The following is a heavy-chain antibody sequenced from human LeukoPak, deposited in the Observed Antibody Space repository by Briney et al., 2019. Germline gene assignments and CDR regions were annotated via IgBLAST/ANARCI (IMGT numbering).Heavy chain of an antibody. Sequence: SETLSLTCIVSGGSISNSYWSWIRQAPGKGLQWIGYIYYSGSTNYNPSLKSRVTISGDTSKNQFSLKLSSVTAADTAVYYCARTLYSRGFYTVDYWGQGTLVTVSS. CDR1: GGSISNSY. D-gene: IGHD3-3*01. CDR3: ARTLYSRGFYTVDY. V-gene: IGHV4-59*08. CDR2: IYYSGST. J-gene: IGHJ4*02.